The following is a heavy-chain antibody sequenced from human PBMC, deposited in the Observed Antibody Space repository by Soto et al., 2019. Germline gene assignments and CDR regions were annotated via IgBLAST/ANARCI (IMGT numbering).Heavy chain of an antibody. CDR2: IYHSGST. V-gene: IGHV4-4*02. Sequence: SSETLSLTCAVSGGSISSSNWWSWVRQPPGKGPEWIGEIYHSGSTNYNPSLKSRVTISVDKSKNQFSLKLSSVTAADTAVYYCARQWELLRDWFDPWGQGTLVTVSS. D-gene: IGHD1-26*01. CDR1: GGSISSSNW. J-gene: IGHJ5*02. CDR3: ARQWELLRDWFDP.